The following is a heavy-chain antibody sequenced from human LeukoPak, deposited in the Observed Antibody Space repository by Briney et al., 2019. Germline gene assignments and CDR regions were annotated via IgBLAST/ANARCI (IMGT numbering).Heavy chain of an antibody. Sequence: SVKISCKASVGTFSSYAISWVRQAPGQGLEWMGRIIPILGIANYAQKFQGRVTITADKSTSTAYMELSSLRSEDTAVYYCARDIRGSSPDYYYYYGMDVWGQGTTVTVSS. J-gene: IGHJ6*02. CDR2: IIPILGIA. V-gene: IGHV1-69*04. CDR3: ARDIRGSSPDYYYYYGMDV. CDR1: VGTFSSYA. D-gene: IGHD6-6*01.